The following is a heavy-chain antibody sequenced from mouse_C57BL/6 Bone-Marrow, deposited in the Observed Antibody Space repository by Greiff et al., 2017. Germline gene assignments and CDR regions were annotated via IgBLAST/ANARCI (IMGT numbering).Heavy chain of an antibody. CDR3: ASGGSSRYWYFDV. J-gene: IGHJ1*03. V-gene: IGHV1-76*01. CDR1: GYTFTDYY. CDR2: IYPGSGNT. D-gene: IGHD1-1*01. Sequence: QVQLKESGAELVRPGASVKLSCKASGYTFTDYYINWVKQRPGQGLEWIARIYPGSGNTYYNEKFKGKATLTAEKSSRTAYMQLSSLTSEDSAVYFCASGGSSRYWYFDVWGTGTTVTVSS.